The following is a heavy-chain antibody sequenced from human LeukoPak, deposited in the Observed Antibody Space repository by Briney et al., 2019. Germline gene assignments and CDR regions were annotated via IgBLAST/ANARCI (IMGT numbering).Heavy chain of an antibody. CDR3: AKDSGSSSWYEFDY. CDR2: ISWNSGSI. V-gene: IGHV3-9*01. CDR1: GFTFDDYA. Sequence: GRSLRLSCAAPGFTFDDYAMHWVRQAPGKGLEWVSGISWNSGSIGYADSVKGRFTISRDNAKNSLYLQMNSLRAEDTALYYCAKDSGSSSWYEFDYWGQGTLVTVSS. D-gene: IGHD6-13*01. J-gene: IGHJ4*02.